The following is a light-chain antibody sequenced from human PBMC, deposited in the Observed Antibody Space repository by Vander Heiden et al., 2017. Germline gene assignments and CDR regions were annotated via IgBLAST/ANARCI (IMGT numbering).Light chain of an antibody. CDR2: AAS. CDR3: LQHNSYPLT. V-gene: IGKV1-17*01. J-gene: IGKJ4*01. CDR1: QNIRHD. Sequence: DIQLTQSPSSLPASVGDTVTITCRASQNIRHDLGWYQQKPGKAPKRLVYAASSLQSGVPSRFSGSGSGTEFTLTISSLQPEDFATYYCLQHNSYPLTFGGGTKVEIK.